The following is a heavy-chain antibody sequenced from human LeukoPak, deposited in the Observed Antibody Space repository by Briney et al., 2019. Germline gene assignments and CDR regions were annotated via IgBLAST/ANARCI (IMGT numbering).Heavy chain of an antibody. CDR3: AREDYDSSGYPSNWFDP. J-gene: IGHJ5*02. CDR1: GGSISSYY. Sequence: SETLSLTCTVSGGSISSYYWSWIRQPPGKGLEWIGYIYYSGSTNYNPSLKSRVTVSVDTSKNQFSLKLSSVTAADTAVYYCAREDYDSSGYPSNWFDPWGQGTLVTVSS. V-gene: IGHV4-59*01. D-gene: IGHD3-22*01. CDR2: IYYSGST.